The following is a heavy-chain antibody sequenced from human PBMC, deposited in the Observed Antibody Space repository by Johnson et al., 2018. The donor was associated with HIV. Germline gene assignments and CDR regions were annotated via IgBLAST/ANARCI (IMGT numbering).Heavy chain of an antibody. Sequence: VQLVESGGGVVRPGGSLRLSCAASGFTVSSNYMSWVRQAPGKGLEWVSIIYSGGSTYYADSVKGRFTISRDNAKNSLYLQMNSLRAEHPALYYCAGEGFGAGAFDIWGQGTLVTISS. CDR1: GFTVSSNY. CDR2: IYSGGST. D-gene: IGHD3-10*01. CDR3: AGEGFGAGAFDI. V-gene: IGHV3-66*01. J-gene: IGHJ3*02.